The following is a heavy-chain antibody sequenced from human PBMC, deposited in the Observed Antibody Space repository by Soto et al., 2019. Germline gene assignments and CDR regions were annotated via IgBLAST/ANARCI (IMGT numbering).Heavy chain of an antibody. J-gene: IGHJ6*02. Sequence: GESLQIFCKGSAYSFTRYCIGWVRRMPGKGLEWMGIIYPADSDTTYSPSFQGQVTISAHKSISTAYLQWSSLKASDTAMYYCATTSAAGKNSHLMHVCGEGTTVTVAS. CDR1: AYSFTRYC. CDR2: IYPADSDT. D-gene: IGHD6-13*01. V-gene: IGHV5-51*01. CDR3: ATTSAAGKNSHLMHV.